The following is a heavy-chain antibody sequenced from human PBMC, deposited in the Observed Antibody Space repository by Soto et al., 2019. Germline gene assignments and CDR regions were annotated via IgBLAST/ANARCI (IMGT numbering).Heavy chain of an antibody. V-gene: IGHV4-59*08. Sequence: SETLSRTCTVSRGSISTYYWSWIRQPPGKGLECIGNIYYNGNTNYNPSLKSRVTISVDTSKNQFTLNLNSVTAADTAVYYCARHATRSYDYWGQGTLVPVSS. CDR2: IYYNGNT. CDR1: RGSISTYY. J-gene: IGHJ4*02. CDR3: ARHATRSYDY.